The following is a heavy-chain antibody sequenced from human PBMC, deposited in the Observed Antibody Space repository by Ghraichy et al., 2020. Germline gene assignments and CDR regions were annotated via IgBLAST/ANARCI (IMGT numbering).Heavy chain of an antibody. CDR2: IYYSGST. CDR1: GGSVSSGSYY. D-gene: IGHD3-3*01. CDR3: AREPYDFWSGYYPRGGGFFDY. Sequence: SQTLSLTCTVSGGSVSSGSYYWSWIRQPPGKGLEWIGYIYYSGSTNYNPSLKSRVTISVDTSKNQFSLKLSSVTAADTAVYYCAREPYDFWSGYYPRGGGFFDYWGQGTLVTVSS. J-gene: IGHJ4*02. V-gene: IGHV4-61*01.